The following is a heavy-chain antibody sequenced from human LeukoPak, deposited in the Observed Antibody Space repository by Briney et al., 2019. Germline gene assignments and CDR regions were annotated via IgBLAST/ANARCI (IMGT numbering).Heavy chain of an antibody. CDR1: GFSFSPCW. J-gene: IGHJ4*02. CDR3: ARLFGGVTTFDY. D-gene: IGHD4-17*01. V-gene: IGHV3-7*01. CDR2: INPDGSGA. Sequence: GGSLRLSCAASGFSFSPCWMSWVRQGPGKGLDWVASINPDGSGASYVDSVKGRFIISRDNAQNSLYLQMNSLSAEDTAVYSCARLFGGVTTFDYWGQGILVTVSS.